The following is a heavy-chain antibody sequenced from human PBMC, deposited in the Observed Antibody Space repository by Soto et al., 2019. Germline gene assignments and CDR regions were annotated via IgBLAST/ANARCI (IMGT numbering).Heavy chain of an antibody. CDR3: ARDYQYYDILTGYYRSAFDI. CDR1: GGSISSGDYY. CDR2: IYYSGST. D-gene: IGHD3-9*01. Sequence: QVQLQESGPGLVKPSQTLSLTCTVSGGSISSGDYYWSWIRQPPGKGLEWIGYIYYSGSTYYNPSLKSRVTISVDTSKNQFSLKLSSVIAADTAVYYCARDYQYYDILTGYYRSAFDIWGQGTMVTVSS. J-gene: IGHJ3*02. V-gene: IGHV4-30-4*01.